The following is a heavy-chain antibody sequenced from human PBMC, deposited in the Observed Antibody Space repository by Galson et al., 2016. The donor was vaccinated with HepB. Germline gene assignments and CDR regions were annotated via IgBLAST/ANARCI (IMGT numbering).Heavy chain of an antibody. CDR3: ARRTSSWYYFDY. V-gene: IGHV4-4*02. CDR2: IYHSGFT. J-gene: IGHJ4*02. D-gene: IGHD2-2*01. CDR1: GASISSNNW. Sequence: ETLSLTCAVSGASISSNNWWIWVRQPPGKGLEWIGEIYHSGFTNYNPSLKSRVTISVDTSKNQFSLKLSSVTAADTAVYYCARRTSSWYYFDYWGQGTLVTVSS.